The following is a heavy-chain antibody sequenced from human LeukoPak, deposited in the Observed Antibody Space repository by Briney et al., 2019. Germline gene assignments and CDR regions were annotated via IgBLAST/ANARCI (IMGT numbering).Heavy chain of an antibody. CDR2: IIPILGIA. CDR1: GGTFSSYA. V-gene: IGHV1-69*04. D-gene: IGHD6-13*01. J-gene: IGHJ4*02. CDR3: ARGIAAAGDFDY. Sequence: SVKVSCKASGGTFSSYAISWVRQAPGQGLEWMGRIIPILGIANYAQKFQGRVTITADKSTSTAYMELSTLRSEDTAVYYCARGIAAAGDFDYWGQGTLVTVSS.